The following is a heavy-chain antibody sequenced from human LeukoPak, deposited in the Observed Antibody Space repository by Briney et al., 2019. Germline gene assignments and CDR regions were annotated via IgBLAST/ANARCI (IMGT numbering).Heavy chain of an antibody. Sequence: SVKVSCKASGGTFSSYAISWVRQAPGQGLEWMGGIIPIFGTANYAQKFQGRVTITADESTSTAYMELSSLRSEDTAVYYCARARAYDFWSGYKSNYYYMDVWGKGTTVTVSS. D-gene: IGHD3-3*01. CDR3: ARARAYDFWSGYKSNYYYMDV. V-gene: IGHV1-69*13. J-gene: IGHJ6*03. CDR1: GGTFSSYA. CDR2: IIPIFGTA.